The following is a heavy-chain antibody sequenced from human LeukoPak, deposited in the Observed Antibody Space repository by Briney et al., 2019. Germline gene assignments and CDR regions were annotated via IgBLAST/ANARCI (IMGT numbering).Heavy chain of an antibody. CDR3: ARDTSLAAAGTSFDY. V-gene: IGHV3-30*12. CDR2: ISYDGSNK. J-gene: IGHJ4*02. CDR1: GFTFSSYG. Sequence: PGGSLRLSCAASGFTFSSYGMYWVRQAPGKGLEWVAAISYDGSNKYYADSVKGRFTISRDNSKNTLYLQMNSLRAEDTAVYYCARDTSLAAAGTSFDYWGQGTLVTVSS. D-gene: IGHD6-13*01.